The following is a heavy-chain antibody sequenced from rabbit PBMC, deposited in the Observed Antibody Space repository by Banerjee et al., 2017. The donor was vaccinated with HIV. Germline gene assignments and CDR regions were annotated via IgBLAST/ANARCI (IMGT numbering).Heavy chain of an antibody. D-gene: IGHD4-2*01. Sequence: EESGGGLVQPEGSLTLTCKASGFSLSSSYWICWVRQAPGKGLEWIACIDAGSSGSSYYASWAQGRFTISKTSSTTVTLQMTSLTPADTATYFCARDAGSGDGSHLRGPGTLVTVS. V-gene: IGHV1S45*01. CDR1: GFSLSSSYW. J-gene: IGHJ4*01. CDR2: IDAGSSGSS. CDR3: ARDAGSGDGSHL.